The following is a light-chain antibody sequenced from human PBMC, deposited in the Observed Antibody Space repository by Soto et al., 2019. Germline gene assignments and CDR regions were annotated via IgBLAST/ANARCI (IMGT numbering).Light chain of an antibody. J-gene: IGKJ1*01. CDR2: KAS. Sequence: DIQMTQSPSTLPASVGDGVTVTCRASPSIRSWSAWHQETPGKAPQLLIYKASLLETGVPSRFSGSGSGTEFTLTISSLPTDDFGTYYCQQYNSHPWTFGQGTKVDIK. CDR1: PSIRSW. V-gene: IGKV1-5*03. CDR3: QQYNSHPWT.